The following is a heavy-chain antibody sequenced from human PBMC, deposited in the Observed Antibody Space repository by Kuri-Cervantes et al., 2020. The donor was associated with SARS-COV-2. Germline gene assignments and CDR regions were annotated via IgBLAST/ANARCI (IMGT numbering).Heavy chain of an antibody. V-gene: IGHV1-2*02. D-gene: IGHD3-3*02. Sequence: ASVKVSCKASGYTFTGYYMHWVRQAPGQGLEWMGWINPNSGGTNYAQKFQGRVTMTRDTSISIAYMELSRLRSDDTAVYYCARAGSTPAFLEWLSPDAFDIWGQGTMVTVSS. J-gene: IGHJ3*02. CDR2: INPNSGGT. CDR1: GYTFTGYY. CDR3: ARAGSTPAFLEWLSPDAFDI.